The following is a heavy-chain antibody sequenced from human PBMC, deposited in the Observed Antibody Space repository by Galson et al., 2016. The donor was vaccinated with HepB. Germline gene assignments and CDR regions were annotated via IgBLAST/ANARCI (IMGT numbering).Heavy chain of an antibody. CDR3: AKDEGISPGNYYWRVFNI. Sequence: SLRLSCAASGFTFNNYHMSWFRQAPGKGLEWVSVISGSGAETHYAESVKGRFSISRDNSEKTLYLQMSSLRVDDTAVYYCAKDEGISPGNYYWRVFNIWGQGTLVSVSS. V-gene: IGHV3-23*01. D-gene: IGHD3-22*01. J-gene: IGHJ3*02. CDR1: GFTFNNYH. CDR2: ISGSGAET.